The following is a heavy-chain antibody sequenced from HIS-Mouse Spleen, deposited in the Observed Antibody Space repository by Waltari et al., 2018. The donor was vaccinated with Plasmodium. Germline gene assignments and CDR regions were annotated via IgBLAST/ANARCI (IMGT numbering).Heavy chain of an antibody. J-gene: IGHJ1*01. CDR2: TNPNRGDT. V-gene: IGHV1-2*02. D-gene: IGHD6-13*01. Sequence: QVQLVQSGAEVKKPGASVKVSCKASGYTFPGYYMHWVRQAPGQGLEWVGWTNPNRGDTNHAQKLQGRVTMTRDTSISTAYMELSRLRSDDTAVYYCARVLGYKAAAGTFVEYFQHWGQGTLVTVSS. CDR3: ARVLGYKAAAGTFVEYFQH. CDR1: GYTFPGYY.